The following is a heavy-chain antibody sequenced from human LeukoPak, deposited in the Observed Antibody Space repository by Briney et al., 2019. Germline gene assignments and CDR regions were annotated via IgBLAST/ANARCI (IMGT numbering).Heavy chain of an antibody. Sequence: SETLSLTCTVSGGSISSGGYYWSWIRQHPGKGLEWIGYIYYSGSTYYNPSLKSRVTISVDTSKNQFSLKLSSVTAADTAVYYCARCYYDGWFDPWGQGTLVTVSS. J-gene: IGHJ5*02. D-gene: IGHD3-22*01. CDR2: IYYSGST. V-gene: IGHV4-31*03. CDR1: GGSISSGGYY. CDR3: ARCYYDGWFDP.